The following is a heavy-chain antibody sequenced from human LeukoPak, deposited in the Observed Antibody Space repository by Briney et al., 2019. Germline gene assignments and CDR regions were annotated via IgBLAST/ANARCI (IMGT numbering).Heavy chain of an antibody. D-gene: IGHD3-22*01. V-gene: IGHV3-30*03. Sequence: PGRSLRLSCAASGFTFSSYGMHWVRQAPGKGLEWVAVISYDGSNKYYADSVKGRFTISRDNSKNTLYLQMNSLRAEDTAVYYCARMYYYDSSGYYPYYYYGMDVWGQGTTVTVSS. CDR1: GFTFSSYG. J-gene: IGHJ6*02. CDR2: ISYDGSNK. CDR3: ARMYYYDSSGYYPYYYYGMDV.